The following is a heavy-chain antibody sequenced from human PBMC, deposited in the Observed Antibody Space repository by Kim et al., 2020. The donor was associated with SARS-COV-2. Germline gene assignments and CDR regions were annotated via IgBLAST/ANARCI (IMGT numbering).Heavy chain of an antibody. J-gene: IGHJ6*03. CDR3: ARKGLYLRDSSSWFRYYYNMEV. Sequence: GGSLRLSCAASGFTFSSYEMNWVRQAPGKGLEWDSYISSSGSTIYYADSVKGRFTISRDNAKNSLYLQMNSLRAEETAVYYCARKGLYLRDSSSWFRYYYNMEVWGKGATFTVSS. CDR1: GFTFSSYE. CDR2: ISSSGSTI. V-gene: IGHV3-48*03. D-gene: IGHD6-13*01.